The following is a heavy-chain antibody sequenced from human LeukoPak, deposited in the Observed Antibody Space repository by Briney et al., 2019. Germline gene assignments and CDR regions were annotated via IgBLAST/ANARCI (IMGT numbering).Heavy chain of an antibody. Sequence: SETLSLTCAVYGGSFSGYYWSWIRQPPGKGLEWIGEINHSGSTNYNPSLKSRVTISVDTSKNQFSLKLSSVTAADTAVYYCARADYYDSSGRIYYFDYWGQGPLVTVSS. D-gene: IGHD3-22*01. CDR1: GGSFSGYY. CDR3: ARADYYDSSGRIYYFDY. CDR2: INHSGST. V-gene: IGHV4-34*01. J-gene: IGHJ4*02.